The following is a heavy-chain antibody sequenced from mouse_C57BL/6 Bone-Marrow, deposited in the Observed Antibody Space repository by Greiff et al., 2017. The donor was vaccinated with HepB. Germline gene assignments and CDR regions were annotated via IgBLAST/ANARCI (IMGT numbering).Heavy chain of an antibody. V-gene: IGHV1-63*01. D-gene: IGHD1-1*01. Sequence: QLQQSGASLPRPGTPPKMSCKASGPTFTNYWIGWAKQRPGHGLEWIGDIYPGGGYTNYNEKFKGKATLTADKSSSTAYMQFSSLTSEDSAIYYCARLIYYYGSSYEDWYFDVWGTGTTVTVSS. CDR1: GPTFTNYW. CDR3: ARLIYYYGSSYEDWYFDV. CDR2: IYPGGGYT. J-gene: IGHJ1*03.